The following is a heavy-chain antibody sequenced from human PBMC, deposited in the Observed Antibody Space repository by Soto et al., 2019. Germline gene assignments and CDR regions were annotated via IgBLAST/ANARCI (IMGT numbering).Heavy chain of an antibody. Sequence: PGGSLRLSCAASGFIFSSYWMHWVRQAPGNGLVWVSRINSDGSSTYYVDSVKGRFTISRDNARNTLYLQMNSLRAEDTAVYCCALVPAPAGRYDYCGQDTLVTVAS. D-gene: IGHD6-19*01. J-gene: IGHJ4*02. CDR2: INSDGSST. CDR3: ALVPAPAGRYDY. V-gene: IGHV3-74*01. CDR1: GFIFSSYW.